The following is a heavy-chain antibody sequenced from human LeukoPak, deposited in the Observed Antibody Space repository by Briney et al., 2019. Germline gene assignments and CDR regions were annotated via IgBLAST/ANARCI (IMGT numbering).Heavy chain of an antibody. V-gene: IGHV3-30*02. D-gene: IGHD5-18*01. CDR2: IRYDGTNK. CDR3: AKARTRGYSYGSFDY. Sequence: GGSLRLSCAASGFTFTYYAIHWVRQAPGKGLEWVAFIRYDGTNKNYADSVKGRFTISRDNSKNTLYLQLNSLRVEDTAVYYSAKARTRGYSYGSFDYWGQGTLVPVSS. CDR1: GFTFTYYA. J-gene: IGHJ4*02.